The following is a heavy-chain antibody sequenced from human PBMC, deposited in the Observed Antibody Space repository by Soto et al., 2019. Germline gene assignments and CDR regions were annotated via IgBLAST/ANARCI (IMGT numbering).Heavy chain of an antibody. CDR1: EFTFSSYW. J-gene: IGHJ6*02. V-gene: IGHV3-74*01. CDR2: INGDGSTT. CDR3: SRGLRYLYRVDV. D-gene: IGHD3-10*01. Sequence: EVQLVESGGGLVQPGGSLRLSCAASEFTFSSYWMHWVRQPPGKGLVWVSRINGDGSTTNYADSVKGRFTISRDNAKNTLYLQINSLRAEDTAVYYCSRGLRYLYRVDVWGQGDKVTVSS.